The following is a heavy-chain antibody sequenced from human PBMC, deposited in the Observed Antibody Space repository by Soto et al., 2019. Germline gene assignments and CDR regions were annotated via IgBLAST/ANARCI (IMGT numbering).Heavy chain of an antibody. Sequence: SENLYLTCTVSGGSISSYYWSCIRQPPGKGLEWIGYIYYSGSTNYNPSLKSRVTISVDTSKNQFSLRLSSVTAADTAVYYCARDNGYSYGYTLDHWGQGTLVTVSS. J-gene: IGHJ4*01. V-gene: IGHV4-59*01. D-gene: IGHD5-18*01. CDR1: GGSISSYY. CDR3: ARDNGYSYGYTLDH. CDR2: IYYSGST.